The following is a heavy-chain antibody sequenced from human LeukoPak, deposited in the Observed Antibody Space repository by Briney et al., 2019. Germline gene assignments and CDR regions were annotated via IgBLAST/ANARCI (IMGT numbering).Heavy chain of an antibody. CDR2: IYYSGST. V-gene: IGHV4-30-4*08. J-gene: IGHJ4*02. CDR1: GGSISSGDYY. CDR3: ARDRSSSWLDY. Sequence: SETLSLTCTVSGGSISSGDYYWSWIRQPPGKGLEWIGYIYYSGSTYYNPSLKSRVTISVDTSKNQFSLQLNSVTPEDTAVYYCARDRSSSWLDYWGQGTLVTVSS. D-gene: IGHD6-13*01.